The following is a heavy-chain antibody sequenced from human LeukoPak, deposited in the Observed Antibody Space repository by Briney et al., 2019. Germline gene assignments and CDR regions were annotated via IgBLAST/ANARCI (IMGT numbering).Heavy chain of an antibody. CDR1: GFTFSGSA. D-gene: IGHD6-6*01. V-gene: IGHV3-73*01. J-gene: IGHJ6*03. CDR2: IRSKANSYAT. CDR3: IGSSSSSEYYYYMDV. Sequence: GGSLRLSCAASGFTFSGSAMHWVRQASGKGLEWVGRIRSKANSYATAYAASVKGRFTISRDDSKNTAYLQMNSLKTEDTAVYYCIGSSSSSEYYYYMDVWGKGTTVTVSS.